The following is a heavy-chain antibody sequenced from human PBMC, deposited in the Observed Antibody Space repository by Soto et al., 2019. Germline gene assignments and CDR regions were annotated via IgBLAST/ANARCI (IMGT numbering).Heavy chain of an antibody. J-gene: IGHJ6*02. V-gene: IGHV1-69*13. CDR1: GGTFSSYA. Sequence: ASVKVSCKASGGTFSSYAISWVRQAPGQGLEWMGGIIPIFGTANYAQKFQGRVTITADESTSTAYMELSSLRSEDTAVYYCASPVDTAMVPFLCYYYGMDVWGQGTTVTVSS. D-gene: IGHD5-18*01. CDR2: IIPIFGTA. CDR3: ASPVDTAMVPFLCYYYGMDV.